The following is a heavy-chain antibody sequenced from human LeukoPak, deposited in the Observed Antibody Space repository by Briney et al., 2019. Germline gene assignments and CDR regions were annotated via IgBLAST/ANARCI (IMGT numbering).Heavy chain of an antibody. CDR2: IYYSGST. V-gene: IGHV4-59*01. J-gene: IGHJ4*02. CDR3: ARQRFDYYDSSGYYYGFDY. D-gene: IGHD3-22*01. Sequence: PSETLSLTCTVSSGSISSYYWSWIRQPPGKGLEWIGYIYYSGSTNYNPSLKSRVTISVDTSKNQFSLKLSSVTAADTAVYYCARQRFDYYDSSGYYYGFDYWGQGTLVTVSS. CDR1: SGSISSYY.